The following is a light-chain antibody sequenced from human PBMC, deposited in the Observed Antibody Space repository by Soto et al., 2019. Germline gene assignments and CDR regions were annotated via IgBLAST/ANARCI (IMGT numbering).Light chain of an antibody. V-gene: IGKV3D-20*02. CDR1: QSVGSSY. CDR3: QQRSNWLIT. CDR2: DAS. J-gene: IGKJ5*01. Sequence: EIVVTHSPVILSLSPGERATLSCVASQSVGSSYLAWYQQKPGLAPRLLIYDASIRATGIPDRFSGSGSGADFTLTISRLEPEDFAVYYCQQRSNWLITFGQGTRLEI.